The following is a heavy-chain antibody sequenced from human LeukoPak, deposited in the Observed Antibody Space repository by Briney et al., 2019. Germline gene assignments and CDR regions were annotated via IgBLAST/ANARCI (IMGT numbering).Heavy chain of an antibody. CDR1: GVSISSYY. D-gene: IGHD5-18*01. J-gene: IGHJ5*02. CDR2: IYYSGST. V-gene: IGHV4-59*01. Sequence: SETLSLTCTVSGVSISSYYWSWLRQPPGKGLEWIGYIYYSGSTNYNPSLKSRVTISVDTSKNQFSLKLSSVTAADTAVYYCARDKPGYSYGSGWFDPWGQGTLVTVSS. CDR3: ARDKPGYSYGSGWFDP.